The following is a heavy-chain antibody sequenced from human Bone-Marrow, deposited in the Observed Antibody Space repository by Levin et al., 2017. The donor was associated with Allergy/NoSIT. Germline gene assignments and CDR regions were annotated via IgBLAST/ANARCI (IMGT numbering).Heavy chain of an antibody. J-gene: IGHJ5*02. Sequence: GGSLRLSCAASGFTFSSYWMHWVRQAPGKGLVWVSRINSDGSSTSYADSVKGRFTISRDNAKNTLYLQMNSLRAEDTAVYYCARDSRGPRTHSSGWYMSREHRENWFDPWGQGTLVTVSS. CDR1: GFTFSSYW. D-gene: IGHD6-19*01. CDR2: INSDGSST. CDR3: ARDSRGPRTHSSGWYMSREHRENWFDP. V-gene: IGHV3-74*01.